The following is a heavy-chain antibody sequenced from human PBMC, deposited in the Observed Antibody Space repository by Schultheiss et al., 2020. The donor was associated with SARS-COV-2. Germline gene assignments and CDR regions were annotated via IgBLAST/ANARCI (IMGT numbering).Heavy chain of an antibody. V-gene: IGHV3-15*01. Sequence: GESLKISCAASGFTFSDAWMSWVRQAPGKGLEWVGRIKSKTDGGTSEYAAPVKGRFTISRDDSKNMLYLQMNSLKTEDTAVYYCTTDVRITMIVVVIPSVYWGQGTLVTVSS. CDR1: GFTFSDAW. CDR2: IKSKTDGGTS. J-gene: IGHJ4*02. CDR3: TTDVRITMIVVVIPSVY. D-gene: IGHD3-22*01.